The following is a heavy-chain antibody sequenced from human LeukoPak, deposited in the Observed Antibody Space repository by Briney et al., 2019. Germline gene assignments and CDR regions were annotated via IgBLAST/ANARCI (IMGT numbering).Heavy chain of an antibody. J-gene: IGHJ4*02. Sequence: GGSPSLSCAASGFTFSSYAMNWVRQAPGKGLEWVSGTGSTGVSTFYADSVKGRFTVSRDNSKNTLSLQMNSLRAEDTAVYYCAKDPGVVPAHYFDYWGQGTLVTVSS. CDR2: TGSTGVST. V-gene: IGHV3-23*01. CDR3: AKDPGVVPAHYFDY. D-gene: IGHD2-2*01. CDR1: GFTFSSYA.